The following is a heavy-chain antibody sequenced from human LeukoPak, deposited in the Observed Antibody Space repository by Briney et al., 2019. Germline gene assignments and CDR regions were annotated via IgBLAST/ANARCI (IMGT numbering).Heavy chain of an antibody. V-gene: IGHV1-18*01. CDR1: GYTFTSYG. D-gene: IGHD3-22*01. J-gene: IGHJ4*02. CDR2: ISANNGNT. CDR3: ARDLPPNYDSSRYYDY. Sequence: GASVKVSCKASGYTFTSYGISWVRQAPGQGLEWMGWISANNGNTNYAQKLQGRVTMTTDTSTSTAYMELRSLRSDDTAVYYYARDLPPNYDSSRYYDYWGQGTLVTVSS.